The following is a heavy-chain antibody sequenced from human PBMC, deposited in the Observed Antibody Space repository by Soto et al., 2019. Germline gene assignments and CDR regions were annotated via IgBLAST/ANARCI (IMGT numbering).Heavy chain of an antibody. D-gene: IGHD3-3*01. CDR1: GGSVSSSNNY. Sequence: SETLSLTCTVSGGSVSSSNNYWSWIRQPPGKGLEWIGYAYYSGSTNYNPSLKSRVTMSVDTSKNQFSLKLSSVTAADTAVYYCARVHDFWSSYYWFDTWGQGTLVTVSS. V-gene: IGHV4-61*01. CDR2: AYYSGST. J-gene: IGHJ5*02. CDR3: ARVHDFWSSYYWFDT.